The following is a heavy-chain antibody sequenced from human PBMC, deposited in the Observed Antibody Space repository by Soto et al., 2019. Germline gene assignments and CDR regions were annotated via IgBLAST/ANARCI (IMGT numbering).Heavy chain of an antibody. V-gene: IGHV3-23*01. J-gene: IGHJ4*02. D-gene: IGHD6-19*01. CDR2: ISGSGGST. CDR3: AKDFRGYSSGWILSYFDY. CDR1: GFTFSSYA. Sequence: EVQLLESGGGLVQPGGSLRLSCAASGFTFSSYAMSWVRQAPGKGLEWVSGISGSGGSTYYAYSVKGRFTISRNNSKNTLYLQMTSLRAEDTAVYYCAKDFRGYSSGWILSYFDYWGQGTLVTVSS.